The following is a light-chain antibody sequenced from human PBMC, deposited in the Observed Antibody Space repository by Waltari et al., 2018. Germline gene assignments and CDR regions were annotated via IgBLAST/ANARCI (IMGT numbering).Light chain of an antibody. CDR1: QSLVDSDGNTY. CDR2: KVS. J-gene: IGKJ2*03. Sequence: DVVMTQSPLSLPVTLGQPAPISCRSSQSLVDSDGNTYLNWFQQRPGQSPRRLIYKVSNRDSGVPDRFSGSGSGTDFTLKISRVEAEDVGVYYCMQGTHWPLSFGQGTKLEIK. V-gene: IGKV2-30*01. CDR3: MQGTHWPLS.